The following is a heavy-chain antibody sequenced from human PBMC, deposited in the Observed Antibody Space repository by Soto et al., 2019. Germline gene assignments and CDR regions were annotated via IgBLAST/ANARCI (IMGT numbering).Heavy chain of an antibody. Sequence: GGSLRLSCAASGFTFSNAWMSWVRQAPGKGLEWVGRIKSKTDGGTTDYAAPVKGRFTISRDDSKNTLYLQMNSLKTEDTAVYYCTTEGTTIYYYYMDVWGKGTTVTVSS. V-gene: IGHV3-15*01. D-gene: IGHD1-1*01. CDR3: TTEGTTIYYYYMDV. CDR2: IKSKTDGGTT. J-gene: IGHJ6*03. CDR1: GFTFSNAW.